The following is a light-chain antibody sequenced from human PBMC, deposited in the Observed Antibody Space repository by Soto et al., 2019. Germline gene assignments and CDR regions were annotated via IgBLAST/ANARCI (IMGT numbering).Light chain of an antibody. Sequence: QSVLTQPPSASGTPGQRVTISCSGSSSNIGSNTVNWYQQLPGTAPKLLIYNNNQRPSGVPDRVSGSNSGTSASLAISGLQSEDEADYYCAAWDDSLNGLVFGTGTKLTVL. CDR3: AAWDDSLNGLV. CDR1: SSNIGSNT. CDR2: NNN. V-gene: IGLV1-44*01. J-gene: IGLJ1*01.